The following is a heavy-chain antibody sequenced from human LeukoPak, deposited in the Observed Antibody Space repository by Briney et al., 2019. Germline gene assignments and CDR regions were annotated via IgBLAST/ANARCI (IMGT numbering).Heavy chain of an antibody. V-gene: IGHV3-49*04. CDR3: TRDQIDCSSTSCYWYFDY. D-gene: IGHD2-2*01. CDR2: IRSKAYGGTT. Sequence: PGGSLRLSCTASGFTFGDNAVSWVRQAPGKGLEWVGFIRSKAYGGTTEYAASVKGRFTISRDDSKSIAYLQMNSLKTEDTAVFYCTRDQIDCSSTSCYWYFDYWGQGTLVTVSS. J-gene: IGHJ4*02. CDR1: GFTFGDNA.